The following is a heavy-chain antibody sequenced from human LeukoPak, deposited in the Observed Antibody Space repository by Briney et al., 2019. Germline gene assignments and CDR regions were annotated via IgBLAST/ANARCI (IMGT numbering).Heavy chain of an antibody. J-gene: IGHJ4*02. V-gene: IGHV1-8*01. CDR1: GYTFTSHH. D-gene: IGHD1-1*01. CDR2: MNPESGNT. CDR3: ARGRPTNLNGIY. Sequence: GASVKVSCKASGYTFTSHHINWVRQATGRGFEWMGWMNPESGNTNYAQRFQGRVTMTWDTSINTAYMELSSLRSDDTAVDYCARGRPTNLNGIYWGQGTMVTVSS.